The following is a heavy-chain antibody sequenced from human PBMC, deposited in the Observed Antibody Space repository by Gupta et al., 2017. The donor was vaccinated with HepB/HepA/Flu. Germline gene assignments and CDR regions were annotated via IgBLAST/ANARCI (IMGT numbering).Heavy chain of an antibody. CDR2: ISLSGSTT. CDR1: GFTFSDYY. Sequence: QLQLVESGGGLVKPGGSLRLSCAAFGFTFSDYYITWIRQGPGKGLELVSYISLSGSTTQYADSVKGRFTISRDNAKNTLYLQMNSLRVEDTAVYFCARASMVATTWFGPWGQGTQVTVSS. CDR3: ARASMVATTWFGP. J-gene: IGHJ5*02. D-gene: IGHD5-12*01. V-gene: IGHV3-11*01.